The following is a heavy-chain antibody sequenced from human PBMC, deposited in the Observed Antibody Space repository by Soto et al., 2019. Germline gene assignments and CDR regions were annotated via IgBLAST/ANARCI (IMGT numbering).Heavy chain of an antibody. D-gene: IGHD2-2*01. CDR2: IIPIFGIA. V-gene: IGHV1-69*08. J-gene: IGHJ6*02. Sequence: QVQLVQSGAEVKKPGSSVKVSCKASGGTFSRYSITWVRQAPGHGLEWIGRIIPIFGIASYAQKFQGRVTITADESTSTAYMELSSLRSDDTALYYCAREDRDRETGLVPAAIDGMDVCGQGPTVTVSS. CDR1: GGTFSRYS. CDR3: AREDRDRETGLVPAAIDGMDV.